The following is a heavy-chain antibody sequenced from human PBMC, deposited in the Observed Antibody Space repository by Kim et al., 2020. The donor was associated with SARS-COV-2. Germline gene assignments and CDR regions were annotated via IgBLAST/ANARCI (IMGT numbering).Heavy chain of an antibody. J-gene: IGHJ5*02. D-gene: IGHD2-21*02. CDR3: ARAAVTAPNWFDP. V-gene: IGHV1-3*01. Sequence: SQKFQGRVTITRDTSASTAYMELSSLRSEDTAVYYCARAAVTAPNWFDPWGQGPLVTVS.